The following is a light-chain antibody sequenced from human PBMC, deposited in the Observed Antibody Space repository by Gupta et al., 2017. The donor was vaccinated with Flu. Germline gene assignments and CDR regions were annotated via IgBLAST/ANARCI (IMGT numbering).Light chain of an antibody. V-gene: IGKV1-39*01. CDR2: GAS. J-gene: IGKJ1*01. CDR1: QSISIF. CDR3: QQSHSTPPT. Sequence: DIQMTQSPSSLSASVGDRVTITCRASQSISIFLNWYQRKPGKAPKVLIYGASTLQSDGPSRFSGSGSGTDFTLTISSLQPEDFATYYCQQSHSTPPTFGQGTRVEIK.